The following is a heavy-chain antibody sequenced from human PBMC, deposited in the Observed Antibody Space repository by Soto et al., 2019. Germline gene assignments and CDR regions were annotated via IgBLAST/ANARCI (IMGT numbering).Heavy chain of an antibody. Sequence: GGSLRLSCAASGFTFSSYAMNWVRQAPGKGLEWVSGISTSGANTYYVDSVKGRFTISRDNSKNTLYLQMNSLRAEDTAVYYCAKADFLYVLHSLAYWGQGTLVTVSS. V-gene: IGHV3-23*01. CDR1: GFTFSSYA. D-gene: IGHD3-3*01. J-gene: IGHJ4*02. CDR2: ISTSGANT. CDR3: AKADFLYVLHSLAY.